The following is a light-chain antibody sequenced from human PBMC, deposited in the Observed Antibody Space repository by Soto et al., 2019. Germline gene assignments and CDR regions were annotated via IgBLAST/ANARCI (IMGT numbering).Light chain of an antibody. V-gene: IGLV1-36*01. J-gene: IGLJ2*01. CDR1: WSNIGNNA. Sequence: QSVLTQPPSVSEAPRQWVTISCSGSWSNIGNNAVNWYQQLPGKAPKLLIYYDDLLSSGVSDRFSGSKSGTSASLAISGLQSEDEADYYCAVWDDNLNGVVFGGGTKVTVL. CDR2: YDD. CDR3: AVWDDNLNGVV.